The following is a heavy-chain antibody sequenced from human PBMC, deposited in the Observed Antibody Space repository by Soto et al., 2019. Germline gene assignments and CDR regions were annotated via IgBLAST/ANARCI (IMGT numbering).Heavy chain of an antibody. V-gene: IGHV4-61*01. CDR1: GGSVNSGSYY. D-gene: IGHD1-20*01. Sequence: KASETLSLTCTVSGGSVNSGSYYWSWIRQPPGKGLEWIGHIYYSGRTDYNPSLKSRVTISLDKSKNQFSLRLSSVTAADLAVYYCARAMTGICLDQWGQGSLVTVSS. CDR3: ARAMTGICLDQ. J-gene: IGHJ4*02. CDR2: IYYSGRT.